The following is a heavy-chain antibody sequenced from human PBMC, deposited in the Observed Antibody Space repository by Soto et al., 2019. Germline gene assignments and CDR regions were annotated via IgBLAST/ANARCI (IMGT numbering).Heavy chain of an antibody. CDR2: MWHDGTRE. V-gene: IGHV3-33*01. D-gene: IGHD2-8*01. CDR1: GFTVSTHG. J-gene: IGHJ6*01. Sequence: QVQLVESGGGVVQPGTSLRLSCAASGFTVSTHGMHWVRQAPGKGLEWVALMWHDGTRENYVDSVKGRFTISRDTSKKPVYLKNNSPGAGDTGVLYLSRSPTFNGAGQRGQGTPVTVSP. CDR3: SRSPTFNGAGQ.